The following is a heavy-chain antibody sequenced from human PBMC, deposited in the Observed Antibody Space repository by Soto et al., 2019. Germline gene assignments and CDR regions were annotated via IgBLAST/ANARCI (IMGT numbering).Heavy chain of an antibody. CDR3: AKDRGEGAVAVPYYFDY. J-gene: IGHJ4*02. V-gene: IGHV3-23*01. D-gene: IGHD6-19*01. CDR1: GFTFSSYG. Sequence: EVQLLESGGGLVQPGGSLRLSCAASGFTFSSYGMTWVRQAPGKGLEWGSGISGSGGRTYYAESMEGRFTISRDNSKNTLYLQMKSLRAEDTAIYYCAKDRGEGAVAVPYYFDYWGQGTLVTVSS. CDR2: ISGSGGRT.